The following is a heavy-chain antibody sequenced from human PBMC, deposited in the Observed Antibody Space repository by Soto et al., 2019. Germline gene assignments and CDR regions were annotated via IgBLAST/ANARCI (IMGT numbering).Heavy chain of an antibody. J-gene: IGHJ4*02. CDR1: VGSISSGGYS. V-gene: IGHV4-30-2*01. CDR3: ARVGSSIEVRPFDY. D-gene: IGHD6-6*01. Sequence: SETLSLTCAVSVGSISSGGYSWSWIRQPPGKGLEWIGYMYHSGSTYYNPSLKSRVTISIDRSKNQFSLKLSSVTAADTAVYYCARVGSSIEVRPFDYWGQGTLVTSPQ. CDR2: MYHSGST.